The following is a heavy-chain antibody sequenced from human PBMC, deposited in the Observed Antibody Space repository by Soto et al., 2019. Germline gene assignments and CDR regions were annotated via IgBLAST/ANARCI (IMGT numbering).Heavy chain of an antibody. CDR3: ARDSAVLGGGIDY. D-gene: IGHD3-16*01. CDR1: GFTFSSYE. CDR2: ISSSGGAI. J-gene: IGHJ4*02. V-gene: IGHV3-48*03. Sequence: PGGSLRLSCAASGFTFSSYEMNWVRQAPGKGLEWVSYISSSGGAIYYADSVKGRFTISRDSAKNSLYLQMNSLRAEDTAIYYCARDSAVLGGGIDYWGQGTLVTVSS.